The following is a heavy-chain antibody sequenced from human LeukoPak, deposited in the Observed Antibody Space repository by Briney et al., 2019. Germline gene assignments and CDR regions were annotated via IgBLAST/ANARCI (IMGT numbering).Heavy chain of an antibody. CDR2: INPNGGDT. V-gene: IGHV1-2*06. Sequence: ASVTVSCTASGYLFAAYFIHWVRQAPGQGLEWMGRINPNGGDTNYAQKFQGRVTMTGDTSISTAYMELSSLRSDDTAMYYCARVGFTSSWSNFDYWGQGTLVTVSS. CDR1: GYLFAAYF. CDR3: ARVGFTSSWSNFDY. J-gene: IGHJ4*02. D-gene: IGHD6-13*01.